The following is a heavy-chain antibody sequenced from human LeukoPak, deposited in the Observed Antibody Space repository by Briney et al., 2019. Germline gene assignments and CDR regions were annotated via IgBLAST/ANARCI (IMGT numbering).Heavy chain of an antibody. CDR2: IYPADSHP. D-gene: IGHD3-22*01. CDR3: ARGYYYFDY. Sequence: GESLKISCKGSGYSFTSYWIGWVRQRPGKGPEWMGIIYPADSHPRYSPSFQGQVTISADKSISTAYLQWSSLKASDTAMYYCARGYYYFDYWGQGTLVTVSS. CDR1: GYSFTSYW. V-gene: IGHV5-51*01. J-gene: IGHJ4*02.